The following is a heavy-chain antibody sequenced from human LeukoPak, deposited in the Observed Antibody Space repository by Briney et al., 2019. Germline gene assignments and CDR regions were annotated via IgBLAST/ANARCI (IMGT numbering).Heavy chain of an antibody. Sequence: SETLSLTCSVSGDSIIGYYWGWIRQPPGKGLEWIGNIYYTGNTYHNSSLKSRVTISLDTSKNQFSLKVISVTAADTAAYYCTKSDGYGLIRICGRGTMVTVSS. CDR1: GDSIIGYY. V-gene: IGHV4-39*07. J-gene: IGHJ3*02. D-gene: IGHD3-10*01. CDR2: IYYTGNT. CDR3: TKSDGYGLIRI.